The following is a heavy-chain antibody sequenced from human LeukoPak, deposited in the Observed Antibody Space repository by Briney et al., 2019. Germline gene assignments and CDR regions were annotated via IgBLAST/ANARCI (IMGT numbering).Heavy chain of an antibody. D-gene: IGHD5-24*01. Sequence: GSLRLSCAASGFTFSSYAMHWVRPAPGKGLEWVAVISYDGSNKYYADSVKGRFTISRDNSKNTLYLQMNSLRAEDTAVYYCARGDGPNYYFDYWGQGTLVTVSS. CDR1: GFTFSSYA. CDR3: ARGDGPNYYFDY. J-gene: IGHJ4*02. CDR2: ISYDGSNK. V-gene: IGHV3-30-3*01.